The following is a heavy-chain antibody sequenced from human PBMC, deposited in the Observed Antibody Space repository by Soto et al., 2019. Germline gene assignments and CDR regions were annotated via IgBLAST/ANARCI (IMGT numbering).Heavy chain of an antibody. CDR1: GGSISSGGYS. J-gene: IGHJ4*02. D-gene: IGHD4-17*01. V-gene: IGHV4-30-2*01. CDR3: ARASTTMTTLGY. CDR2: IYHSGST. Sequence: SETLSLTCAVSGGSISSGGYSWSWIRQPPGKGLEWIGYIYHSGSTYYNPSLKSRVTISVDRSKNQFSLKLSSVTAADTAVYYRARASTTMTTLGYWRRVTLGTV.